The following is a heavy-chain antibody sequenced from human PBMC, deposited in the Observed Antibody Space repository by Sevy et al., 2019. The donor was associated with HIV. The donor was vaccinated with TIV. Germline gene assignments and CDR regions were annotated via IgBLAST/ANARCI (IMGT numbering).Heavy chain of an antibody. CDR1: GFTFSSYT. D-gene: IGHD2-2*01. V-gene: IGHV3-21*01. CDR3: ARDEGCSSTSCLLYLDY. Sequence: GGSLRLSCAASGFTFSSYTMNWVRQAPGKGLEWVSSITSGSTYIYYADSVKGRFTISRDNAKNSLYLQMNSLRAEDTAVYYCARDEGCSSTSCLLYLDYWGQGSLVTVSS. J-gene: IGHJ4*02. CDR2: ITSGSTYI.